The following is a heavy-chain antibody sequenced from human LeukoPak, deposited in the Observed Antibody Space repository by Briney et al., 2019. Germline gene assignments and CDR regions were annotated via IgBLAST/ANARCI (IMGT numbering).Heavy chain of an antibody. Sequence: SETLSLTCAVYGGSFSGYYWSWIRQPPGKGLEWIGEINHSGSTNYNPSLKSRVTISVDTSKNQFSLKLSSVTAADTAVYYCARGGRMGVPAATVRPKGYYYYMDVWGKGPRSPSP. J-gene: IGHJ6*03. CDR2: INHSGST. CDR1: GGSFSGYY. V-gene: IGHV4-34*01. CDR3: ARGGRMGVPAATVRPKGYYYYMDV. D-gene: IGHD2-2*01.